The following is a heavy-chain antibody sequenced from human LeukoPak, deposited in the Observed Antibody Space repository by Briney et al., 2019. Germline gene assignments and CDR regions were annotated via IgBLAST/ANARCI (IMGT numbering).Heavy chain of an antibody. CDR2: ITGSGAYI. Sequence: GGSLRLSCAASEFTFSTNVLNWVRQAPGKGLEWVSSITGSGAYIYYADSVRGRFTISRDNANNSLYLQMNSLRVEDTAIYYCARSVVPAGAWFDPWGQGILVTVSS. CDR1: EFTFSTNV. D-gene: IGHD2-2*01. J-gene: IGHJ5*02. CDR3: ARSVVPAGAWFDP. V-gene: IGHV3-21*01.